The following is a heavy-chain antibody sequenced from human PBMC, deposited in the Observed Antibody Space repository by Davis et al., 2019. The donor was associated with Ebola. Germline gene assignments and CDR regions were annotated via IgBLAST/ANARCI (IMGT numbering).Heavy chain of an antibody. V-gene: IGHV3-48*04. CDR3: TSTTKVGAAFPAFDV. D-gene: IGHD1-26*01. CDR2: ISSSSSTI. CDR1: GFTFSSYS. Sequence: GGSLRLSCAASGFTFSSYSMNWVRQAPGKGLEWVSYISSSSSTIYYADSVKGRFTISRDDSKNTAYLQMNSLETEDTAVYYCTSTTKVGAAFPAFDVWGQGTLVTVSS. J-gene: IGHJ3*01.